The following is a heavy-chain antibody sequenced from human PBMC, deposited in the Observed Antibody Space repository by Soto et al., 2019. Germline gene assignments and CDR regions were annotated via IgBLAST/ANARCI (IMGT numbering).Heavy chain of an antibody. CDR2: IYYSGST. D-gene: IGHD1-1*01. J-gene: IGHJ4*02. Sequence: SETLSLTCTVSGGSISSYYWGWIRQPPGKGLEWIGYIYYSGSTNYNPSLKSRVTISVDTSKNQFSLKLSSVTAADTALYYCARRYGYSFDYWGQGTLVTVSS. CDR3: ARRYGYSFDY. CDR1: GGSISSYY. V-gene: IGHV4-59*08.